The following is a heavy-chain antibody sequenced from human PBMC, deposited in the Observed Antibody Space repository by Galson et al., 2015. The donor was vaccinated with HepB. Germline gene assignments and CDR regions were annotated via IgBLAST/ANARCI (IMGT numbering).Heavy chain of an antibody. Sequence: QSGAEVKKPGESLKISCKGSGYSFTSYWISWVRQMPGKGLEWMGRIDPSDSYTNYSPSFQGHVTISADKSISTAYLQWSSLKASDTAMYYCATQYSSSWPLNDPWGQGTLVTVSS. V-gene: IGHV5-10-1*01. CDR1: GYSFTSYW. D-gene: IGHD6-13*01. CDR2: IDPSDSYT. CDR3: ATQYSSSWPLNDP. J-gene: IGHJ5*02.